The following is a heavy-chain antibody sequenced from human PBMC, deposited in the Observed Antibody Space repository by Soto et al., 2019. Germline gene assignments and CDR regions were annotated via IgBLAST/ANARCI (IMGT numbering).Heavy chain of an antibody. D-gene: IGHD2-2*01. CDR2: IIPILGIA. J-gene: IGHJ4*02. Sequence: QVQLVQSGAEVKKPGSSVKVSCKASGGTFSSYTISWVRQAPGQGLEWMGRIIPILGIANYAQKFQGRVTITADKSTSTAYMELSSLRSEDTAVYYCARDSGYCSSTSCYEIDYWGQGTLVTVSS. CDR1: GGTFSSYT. V-gene: IGHV1-69*08. CDR3: ARDSGYCSSTSCYEIDY.